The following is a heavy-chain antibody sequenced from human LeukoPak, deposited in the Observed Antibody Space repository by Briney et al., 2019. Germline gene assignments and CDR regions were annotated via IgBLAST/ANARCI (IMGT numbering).Heavy chain of an antibody. CDR1: GGTFSSYA. J-gene: IGHJ4*02. V-gene: IGHV1-69*05. Sequence: SVKVSCKASGGTFSSYAISWVRQAPGQGLEWMGGIIPIFGTANYAQKFQGRVTITTDESTSTAYMELSSLRSEDTAVYYCANVSPHVPIVGATTSDYWGQGTLVTVSS. D-gene: IGHD1-26*01. CDR3: ANVSPHVPIVGATTSDY. CDR2: IIPIFGTA.